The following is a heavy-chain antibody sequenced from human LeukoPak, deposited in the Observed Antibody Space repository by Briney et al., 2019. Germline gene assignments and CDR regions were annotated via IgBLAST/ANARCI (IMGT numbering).Heavy chain of an antibody. V-gene: IGHV3-23*01. CDR2: ISGSGGST. CDR1: GFTFSSYA. CDR3: ASRIDVWGSYRYFDY. Sequence: GGSLRLSCAASGFTFSSYAMSWVRQAPGKGLEWVSAISGSGGSTDYADSVNGRCTISRGNSKNTLYLQMNSLRAEDTAVYYCASRIDVWGSYRYFDYWGQGTLVTVSS. D-gene: IGHD3-16*02. J-gene: IGHJ4*02.